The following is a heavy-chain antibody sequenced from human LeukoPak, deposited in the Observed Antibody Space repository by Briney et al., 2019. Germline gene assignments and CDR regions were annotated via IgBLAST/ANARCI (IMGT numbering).Heavy chain of an antibody. D-gene: IGHD1-14*01. CDR1: GGSISSGSYY. Sequence: SQTLSLTCTVSGGSISSGSYYWSWIRQPAGKGLEWLGRIYTSGSTNYNPSLKSRVTISVDTSKNQCSLKLSSVTAADTAVYYCARDYRWFDPWGQGTLVTVSS. J-gene: IGHJ5*02. CDR3: ARDYRWFDP. V-gene: IGHV4-61*02. CDR2: IYTSGST.